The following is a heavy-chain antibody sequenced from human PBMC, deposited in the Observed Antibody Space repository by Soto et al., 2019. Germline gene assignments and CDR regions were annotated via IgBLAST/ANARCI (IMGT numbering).Heavy chain of an antibody. CDR3: ARAGDSSYSFDY. D-gene: IGHD6-6*01. CDR1: GYSFRRYT. J-gene: IGHJ4*02. V-gene: IGHV1-69*08. CDR2: IIPVPGTA. Sequence: QVQLVSSGAEVKKPGSSVKVSCKASGYSFRRYTISWVRQAPGQGLECLGRIIPVPGTANYAQKFQGRVTITADKSTGTAYLEVSSLTSQDTAVYYCARAGDSSYSFDYWGQGTLVTVSS.